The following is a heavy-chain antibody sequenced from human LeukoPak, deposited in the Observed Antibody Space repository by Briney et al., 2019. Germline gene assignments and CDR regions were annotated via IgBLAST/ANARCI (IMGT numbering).Heavy chain of an antibody. Sequence: PSETLSLTCTVSGGSISSSSYYWGWIRQPPGKGLEWIGSIYYSGSTYYNPSLKSRVTISVDTSKNQFSLKLSSVTAADTAVYYCARVMGDILTGYYFAYYMDVWGKGTTVTVSS. CDR1: GGSISSSSYY. D-gene: IGHD3-9*01. J-gene: IGHJ6*03. CDR2: IYYSGST. V-gene: IGHV4-39*07. CDR3: ARVMGDILTGYYFAYYMDV.